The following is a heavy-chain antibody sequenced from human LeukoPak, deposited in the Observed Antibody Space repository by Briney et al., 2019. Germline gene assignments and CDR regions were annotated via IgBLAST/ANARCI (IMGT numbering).Heavy chain of an antibody. Sequence: LSLTCTVSGYSISSGYYWGWIRQAPGKGLEWVSYISSSGSAMFYADSVKGRFTISRDNAKNSLYLQMNSLRAEDTAVYYCARDSRPTAAGELGYWGQGTLVTVSS. CDR2: ISSSGSAM. D-gene: IGHD6-13*01. V-gene: IGHV3-11*01. J-gene: IGHJ4*02. CDR1: GYSISSGYY. CDR3: ARDSRPTAAGELGY.